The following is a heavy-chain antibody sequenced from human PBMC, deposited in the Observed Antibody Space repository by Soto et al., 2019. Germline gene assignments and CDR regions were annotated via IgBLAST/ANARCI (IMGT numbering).Heavy chain of an antibody. CDR2: IIPILGIA. CDR3: ARGRYSGYDKGTFDY. Sequence: QVQLVQSGAEVKKPGSSVKVSCKASGGTFSSYTISWVRQAPGQGLEWMGRIIPILGIANYAQKFQGRVTITADKSTSTAYMELSSLRSEDTAVYYCARGRYSGYDKGTFDYWGQGTLVTVSS. D-gene: IGHD5-12*01. J-gene: IGHJ4*02. V-gene: IGHV1-69*02. CDR1: GGTFSSYT.